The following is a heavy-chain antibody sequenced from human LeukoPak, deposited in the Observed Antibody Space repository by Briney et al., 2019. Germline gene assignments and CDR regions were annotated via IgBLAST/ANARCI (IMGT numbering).Heavy chain of an antibody. CDR1: GYSFNKYW. J-gene: IGHJ5*02. Sequence: GESLKISCKGSGYSFNKYWIAWVRQMPGKGLEWMGIIYPGDSDTRYSPSFQGQVTISVDKSISTAYLQWSSLKPSDTAMYYRAKGSGDSRGYYHDWFDPWGQGTMVTVSS. CDR3: AKGSGDSRGYYHDWFDP. V-gene: IGHV5-51*01. CDR2: IYPGDSDT. D-gene: IGHD3-22*01.